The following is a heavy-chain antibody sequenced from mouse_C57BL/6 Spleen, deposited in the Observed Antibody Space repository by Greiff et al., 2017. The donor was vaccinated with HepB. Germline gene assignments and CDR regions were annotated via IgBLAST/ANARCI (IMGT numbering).Heavy chain of an antibody. Sequence: QVQLQQSGAELVRPGASVTLSCKASGYTFTDYEMHWVKQTPVHGLEWIGAIDPETGGTAYNQKFKGKAILTADKSSSTAYMELRSLTSEDSAVYYCTRGGLRGWFAYWGQGTLVTVSA. V-gene: IGHV1-15*01. D-gene: IGHD2-4*01. CDR1: GYTFTDYE. CDR2: IDPETGGT. J-gene: IGHJ3*01. CDR3: TRGGLRGWFAY.